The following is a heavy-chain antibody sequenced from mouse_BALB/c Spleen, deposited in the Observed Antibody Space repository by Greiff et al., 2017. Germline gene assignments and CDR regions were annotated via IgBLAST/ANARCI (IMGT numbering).Heavy chain of an antibody. CDR1: GFTFSSFG. Sequence: EVQGVESGGGLVQPGGSRKLSCAASGFTFSSFGMHWVRQAPEKGLEWVAYISSGSSTIYYADTVKGRFTISRDNPKNTLFLQMTSLRSEDTAMYDCASSDGNLDYWGQGTTLTVSS. J-gene: IGHJ2*01. V-gene: IGHV5-17*02. CDR2: ISSGSSTI. CDR3: ASSDGNLDY. D-gene: IGHD1-1*01.